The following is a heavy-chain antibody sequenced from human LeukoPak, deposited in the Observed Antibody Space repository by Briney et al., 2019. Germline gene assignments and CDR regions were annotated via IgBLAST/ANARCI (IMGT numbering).Heavy chain of an antibody. D-gene: IGHD3-10*01. V-gene: IGHV3-64D*06. CDR1: GFTFSRYA. Sequence: PGGSLRLSCSASGFTFSRYAMHWVRQAPGKGLEYVSGISSNGGSTYYADSVKGRFTISRDNSKNTLYLQVSSLRAEDTAVYYCVKSGSYYNEPYYFDYWGQGTLVTVSS. J-gene: IGHJ4*02. CDR3: VKSGSYYNEPYYFDY. CDR2: ISSNGGST.